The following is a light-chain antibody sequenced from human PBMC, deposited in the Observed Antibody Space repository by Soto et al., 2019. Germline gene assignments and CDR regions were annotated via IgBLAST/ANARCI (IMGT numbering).Light chain of an antibody. Sequence: QSALTQPPSASGSPGQSVTISCTGSSGDVGGYNYVSWYRQHPGNAPKLLIYEVTKRPSGVPDRFSGSKSGNTASLTVSGLQSEDEADYYCSSYAGSNNLLFGGGTKVTVL. V-gene: IGLV2-8*01. J-gene: IGLJ2*01. CDR2: EVT. CDR1: SGDVGGYNY. CDR3: SSYAGSNNLL.